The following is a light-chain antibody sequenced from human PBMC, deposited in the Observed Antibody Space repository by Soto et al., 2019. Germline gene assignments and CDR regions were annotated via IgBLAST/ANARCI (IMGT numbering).Light chain of an antibody. CDR3: LQNYYYPRT. V-gene: IGKV1-6*01. CDR2: AAS. J-gene: IGKJ1*01. CDR1: QGIRND. Sequence: ALQMTQSPSSLSASVGDRVTITCRASQGIRNDLDWYQQKPGKAPKLLIYAASSLQSGVPSRFSGSGSGTDFTLTISSLQPEDFATYYCLQNYYYPRTFGQGTKVE.